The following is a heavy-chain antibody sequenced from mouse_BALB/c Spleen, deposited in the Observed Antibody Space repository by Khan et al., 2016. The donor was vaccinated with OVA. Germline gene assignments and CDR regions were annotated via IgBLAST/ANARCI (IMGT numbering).Heavy chain of an antibody. Sequence: EVELVESGGGVVKPGGSLKLSCSASGFTFSSYAMSWVRQTPEKRLEWVATISSGGHYTYYPDSVKGRFTISRDSAKNNLYLQSSSLSSEDTALYYCARSLVDYYAIDYWGQGTSVTVSS. CDR1: GFTFSSYA. J-gene: IGHJ4*01. CDR2: ISSGGHYT. CDR3: ARSLVDYYAIDY. D-gene: IGHD2-2*01. V-gene: IGHV5-9-3*01.